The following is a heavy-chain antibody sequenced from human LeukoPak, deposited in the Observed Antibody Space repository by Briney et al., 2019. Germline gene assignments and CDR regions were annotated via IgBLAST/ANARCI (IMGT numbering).Heavy chain of an antibody. CDR2: IYYSGST. D-gene: IGHD6-19*01. V-gene: IGHV4-59*12. Sequence: SETLSLTCTVSGGSISSYYWSWIRQPPGRGLEWIGYIYYSGSTNYNPSLKSRVTISVDTSKNQFSLKLTSVTAADTAVYYCATADISGAGKDWGQGTLVTVSS. J-gene: IGHJ4*02. CDR3: ATADISGAGKD. CDR1: GGSISSYY.